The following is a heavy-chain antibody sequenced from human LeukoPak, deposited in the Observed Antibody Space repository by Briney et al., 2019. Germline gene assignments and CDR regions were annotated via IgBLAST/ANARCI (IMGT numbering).Heavy chain of an antibody. CDR2: ISSDGGTT. V-gene: IGHV3-64D*09. D-gene: IGHD3-3*01. Sequence: GGSLRLSCSASGFTFSGYAMHWVRQAPEKGLEYVSGISSDGGTTYYEDSVKGRFTISRDRSKNTLYLQMSSLRAEDTAVYYCVKGGVVTSRPLDYWGQGPLVIVSS. CDR3: VKGGVVTSRPLDY. J-gene: IGHJ4*02. CDR1: GFTFSGYA.